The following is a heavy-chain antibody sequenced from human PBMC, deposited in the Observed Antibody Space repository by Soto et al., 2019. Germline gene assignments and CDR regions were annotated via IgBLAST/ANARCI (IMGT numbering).Heavy chain of an antibody. CDR1: RFTFSNYA. V-gene: IGHV3-30*04. CDR3: ATGGEYDIVTACFQY. J-gene: IGHJ4*02. Sequence: PGGSLRLSCAASRFTFSNYAMHWVRQAPGKGLEWVAIVSYDGRHKYYPDSVKGRFTISRDNSENTLYLQMNSLRAEDSAVYYCATGGEYDIVTACFQYWGQGTLVTVSS. D-gene: IGHD3-9*01. CDR2: VSYDGRHK.